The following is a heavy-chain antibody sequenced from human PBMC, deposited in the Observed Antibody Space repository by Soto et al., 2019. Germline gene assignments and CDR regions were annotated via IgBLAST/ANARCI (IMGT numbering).Heavy chain of an antibody. CDR3: ARGPYGSGSYYNGGCCYFYYDGMDV. CDR1: GGTFSSYA. J-gene: IGHJ6*02. V-gene: IGHV1-69*01. D-gene: IGHD3-10*01. Sequence: QVQLVQSGAEVKKPGSSVKVSCKASGGTFSSYAISWVRQAPGQGLEWMGGIIPIFGTANYAQKFQGRVTITADESTSTAYMELSSLGSEDTDVYYCARGPYGSGSYYNGGCCYFYYDGMDVWGQGTTVTVSS. CDR2: IIPIFGTA.